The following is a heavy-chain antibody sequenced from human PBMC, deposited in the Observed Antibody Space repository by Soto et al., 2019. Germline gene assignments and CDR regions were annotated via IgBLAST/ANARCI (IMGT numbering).Heavy chain of an antibody. D-gene: IGHD3-3*01. CDR1: GFSFSSYR. V-gene: IGHV3-7*01. CDR3: AREWSATSSGRGIDH. Sequence: EVQLVESGGGLVQPGESLRLTCAASGFSFSSYRFSWVRQAPGKGLEWVAYITQDGTGKYYVDSVKGRFTISRDNAKNSLVLQMNSLRAEDTAVYYCAREWSATSSGRGIDHWGQGALVTVSS. CDR2: ITQDGTGK. J-gene: IGHJ4*02.